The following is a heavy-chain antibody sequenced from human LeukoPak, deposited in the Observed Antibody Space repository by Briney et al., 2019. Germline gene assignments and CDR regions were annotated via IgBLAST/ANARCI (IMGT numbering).Heavy chain of an antibody. Sequence: GGSLRLSCAASGFTFRDYYMTWIRQSPGKGLEWVSYISTSGSPIYNADSVKGRFTISRDNAKISLYLQMNSLRAKDTAVYYCARAAGNYYESSGYYSFDAFDIWGQGTMVTVSS. CDR3: ARAAGNYYESSGYYSFDAFDI. V-gene: IGHV3-11*04. CDR1: GFTFRDYY. J-gene: IGHJ3*02. CDR2: ISTSGSPI. D-gene: IGHD3-22*01.